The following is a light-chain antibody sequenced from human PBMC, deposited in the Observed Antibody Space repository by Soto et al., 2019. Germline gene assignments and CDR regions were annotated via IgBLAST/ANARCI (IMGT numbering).Light chain of an antibody. CDR2: ATS. Sequence: EIVLTQSPGTLSLSPGERATLSCRASQTVSTSYFAWYQQKPGQAPRLLIYATSNRATGIPDRFSGSGSGTDFSITITRLEPEDFAVYYCHQYGSSAFTFGGGTKVEIK. V-gene: IGKV3-20*01. J-gene: IGKJ4*01. CDR1: QTVSTSY. CDR3: HQYGSSAFT.